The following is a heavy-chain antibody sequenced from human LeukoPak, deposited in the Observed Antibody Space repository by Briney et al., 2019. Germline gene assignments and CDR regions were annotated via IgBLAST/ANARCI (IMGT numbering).Heavy chain of an antibody. J-gene: IGHJ6*03. CDR2: IIPIFGTA. V-gene: IGHV1-69*06. CDR3: ARDLRGYSYLGDYYYYMDV. Sequence: GASVKVSCKASGGTFSSYAISWVRQAPGQGLEWMGGIIPIFGTANYAQKFQGRVTITADKSTSTAYMELSSLRSEDTAVYYCARDLRGYSYLGDYYYYMDVWGKGTTVTVSS. D-gene: IGHD5-18*01. CDR1: GGTFSSYA.